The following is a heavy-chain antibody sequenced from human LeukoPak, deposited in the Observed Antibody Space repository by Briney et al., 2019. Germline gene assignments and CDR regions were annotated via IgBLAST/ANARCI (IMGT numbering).Heavy chain of an antibody. CDR2: ICAYNGNT. Sequence: ASVKVSCKASGGTFSSYAISWVRQAPGQGLEWMGWICAYNGNTNYAQKLQGRVTMTTDTSTSTVYMELRSLRSDDTAVYYCARKVAGDRNWYFDLWGRGTLVTVSS. CDR3: ARKVAGDRNWYFDL. CDR1: GGTFSSYA. D-gene: IGHD7-27*01. V-gene: IGHV1-18*01. J-gene: IGHJ2*01.